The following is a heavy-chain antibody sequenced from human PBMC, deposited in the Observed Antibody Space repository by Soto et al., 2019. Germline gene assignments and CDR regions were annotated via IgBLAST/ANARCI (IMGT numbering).Heavy chain of an antibody. Sequence: GESLKISCQGSGYSFTTNWIGWVRQMPGKGLEWMGIIYPGDFDTRYSPSFQGQVTISADKSISTAYLQWSSLKASDTAMYYCASVSSSVYYYYGMDVWGQGTTVTVSS. CDR1: GYSFTTNW. CDR2: IYPGDFDT. V-gene: IGHV5-51*01. CDR3: ASVSSSVYYYYGMDV. D-gene: IGHD6-6*01. J-gene: IGHJ6*02.